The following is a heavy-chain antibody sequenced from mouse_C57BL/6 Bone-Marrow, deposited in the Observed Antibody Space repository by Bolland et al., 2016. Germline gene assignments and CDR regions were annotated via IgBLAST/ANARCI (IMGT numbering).Heavy chain of an antibody. J-gene: IGHJ2*01. CDR2: IDPANGNT. V-gene: IGHV14-3*01. CDR3: ARSGCYYFDY. D-gene: IGHD3-3*01. Sequence: RIDPANGNTKYAPKFQGKATITADTSSNTAYLQLSSLTSEDTAIYYCARSGCYYFDYWGQG.